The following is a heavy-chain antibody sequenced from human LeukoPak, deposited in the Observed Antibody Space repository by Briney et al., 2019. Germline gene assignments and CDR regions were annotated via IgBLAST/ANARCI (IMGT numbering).Heavy chain of an antibody. V-gene: IGHV3-20*04. Sequence: GSLRLSCAASGSTFDNYGMSWVRQAPGKGLEWVSGINWNGGSTGYADSVKGRFTISRDNAKNSLYLQMNSLRAEDTALYYCARGYNYGPFDCWGQGTRVTVSS. D-gene: IGHD5-18*01. J-gene: IGHJ4*02. CDR1: GSTFDNYG. CDR2: INWNGGST. CDR3: ARGYNYGPFDC.